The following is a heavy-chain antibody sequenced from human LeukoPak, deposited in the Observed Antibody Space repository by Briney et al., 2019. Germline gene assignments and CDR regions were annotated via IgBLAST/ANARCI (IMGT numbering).Heavy chain of an antibody. CDR2: IRYDGSNK. J-gene: IGHJ4*02. V-gene: IGHV3-30*02. CDR1: GFTFSSYG. D-gene: IGHD5-24*01. CDR3: ARQESEMTTPANRYFDS. Sequence: GGSLRLPCAASGFTFSSYGMHWVRQAPGKGLEWVAFIRYDGSNKYYADSVKGRFAISRDNSKNTLYLQMNSLRAEDTAVYYCARQESEMTTPANRYFDSWGQGTLVTVSS.